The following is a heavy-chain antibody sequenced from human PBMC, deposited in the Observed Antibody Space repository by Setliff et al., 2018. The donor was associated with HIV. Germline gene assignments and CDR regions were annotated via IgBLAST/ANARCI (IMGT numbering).Heavy chain of an antibody. CDR3: ARSILVPAAMDYYYYGMDV. V-gene: IGHV4-30-4*08. J-gene: IGHJ6*02. D-gene: IGHD2-2*01. Sequence: SETLSLTCSVSGDSISSSSYYWGWIRQPPGKGLEWIGYIYDSGSTYSNPSLKSRVTISVHRSKNQFSLKLSSVTAADTAVYYCARSILVPAAMDYYYYGMDVWGQGTTVTV. CDR2: IYDSGST. CDR1: GDSISSSSYY.